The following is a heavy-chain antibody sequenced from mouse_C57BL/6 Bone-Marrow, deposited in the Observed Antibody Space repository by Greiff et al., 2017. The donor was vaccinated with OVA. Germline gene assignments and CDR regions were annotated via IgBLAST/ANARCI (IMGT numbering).Heavy chain of an antibody. Sequence: VQLQQSGAELVRPGASVKLSCTASGFNIKDDYMHWVKQRPEQGLEWIGWIDPENGDTEYASKFQGKATITADTSSNTAYLQLSSLTSEDTAVYYCTTSGMVTAMGMHYWGQGTSVTVSS. D-gene: IGHD2-2*01. CDR3: TTSGMVTAMGMHY. CDR1: GFNIKDDY. CDR2: IDPENGDT. V-gene: IGHV14-4*01. J-gene: IGHJ4*01.